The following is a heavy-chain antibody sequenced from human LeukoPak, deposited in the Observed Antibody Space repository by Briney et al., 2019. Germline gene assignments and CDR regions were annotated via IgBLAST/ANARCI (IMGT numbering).Heavy chain of an antibody. D-gene: IGHD2-2*01. J-gene: IGHJ5*02. Sequence: SETLSLTCTVSGASLSDPTYHWSWIRQPAGKGLEWVGRIHSSGSTNYNPSLKSRLTISLDTSSNQFSLNLNPVTAADTAVYYCVRMGQLPGGWFDPWGQGTLATVSS. CDR1: GASLSDPTYH. CDR2: IHSSGST. V-gene: IGHV4-61*02. CDR3: VRMGQLPGGWFDP.